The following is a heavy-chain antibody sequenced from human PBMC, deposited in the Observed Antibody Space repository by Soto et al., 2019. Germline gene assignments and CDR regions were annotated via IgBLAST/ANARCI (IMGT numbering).Heavy chain of an antibody. CDR3: ARKLRVYCSSTSCYHYYYYYYMDV. CDR1: GFTFSSYS. V-gene: IGHV3-21*01. D-gene: IGHD2-2*01. CDR2: ISSSSSYI. Sequence: GGSLRLSCAASGFTFSSYSMNWIRQAPGKGLEWVSSISSSSSYIYYADSVKGRFTISRDNAKNSLYLQMNSLRAEDAAVYYCARKLRVYCSSTSCYHYYYYYYMDVWGKGTTVTVSS. J-gene: IGHJ6*03.